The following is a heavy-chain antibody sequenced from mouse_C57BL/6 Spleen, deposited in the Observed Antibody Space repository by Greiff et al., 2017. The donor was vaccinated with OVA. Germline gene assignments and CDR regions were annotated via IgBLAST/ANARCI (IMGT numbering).Heavy chain of an antibody. J-gene: IGHJ2*01. CDR2: IDPSDSYT. D-gene: IGHD2-5*01. V-gene: IGHV1-50*01. CDR3: ARTHYSNYPYYFDY. CDR1: GYTFTSYW. Sequence: VQLQQPGAELVKPGASVKLSCKASGYTFTSYWMQWVKQRPGQGLEWIGEIDPSDSYTNYNQKFKGKATLTVDTSSSTAYMQLSSLTSEDSAVYYCARTHYSNYPYYFDYWGQGTTLTVSS.